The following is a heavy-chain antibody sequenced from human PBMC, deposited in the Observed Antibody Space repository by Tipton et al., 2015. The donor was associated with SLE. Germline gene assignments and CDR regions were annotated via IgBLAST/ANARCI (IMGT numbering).Heavy chain of an antibody. CDR2: IYYSGST. CDR3: ARDRQRTMVRGGDNWFDP. CDR1: GGSISSGGYY. J-gene: IGHJ5*02. Sequence: GLVKPSETLSLTCTVSGGSISSGGYYWSWIRQHPGKGLEWIGYIYYSGSTYYNPSLKSRVTISVDKSKNQFSLKLSSVTAADTAVYYCARDRQRTMVRGGDNWFDPWGQGTLVTVSS. D-gene: IGHD3-10*01. V-gene: IGHV4-31*03.